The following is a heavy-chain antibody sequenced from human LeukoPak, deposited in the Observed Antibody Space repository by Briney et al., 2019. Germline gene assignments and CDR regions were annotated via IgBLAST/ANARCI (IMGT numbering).Heavy chain of an antibody. J-gene: IGHJ4*02. Sequence: SETLSLTCTVSGGSISSSSYYWGWIRQPPGKGLEWIGSIYYSGSTYYNPSLKSRVTISVDTSKNQFSLKLSSVTAADTAVYYCARGSSGWDTLPRYWGQGTLVTVSS. D-gene: IGHD6-19*01. CDR1: GGSISSSSYY. CDR3: ARGSSGWDTLPRY. CDR2: IYYSGST. V-gene: IGHV4-39*07.